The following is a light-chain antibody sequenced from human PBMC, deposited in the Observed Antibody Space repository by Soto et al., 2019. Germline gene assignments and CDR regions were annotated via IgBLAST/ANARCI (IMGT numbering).Light chain of an antibody. CDR2: WAS. CDR3: QQYYGTPLT. V-gene: IGKV4-1*01. Sequence: DIVMTQSPDSLAVSLGERATINCKSSQSVLYSSNNKNYLAWYQQKPGQPPKLLIYWASTRESGVPDRFSGSGSGTDFSLTIISRQAEDVSVYYCQQYYGTPLTFGQGTKVEIK. CDR1: QSVLYSSNNKNY. J-gene: IGKJ1*01.